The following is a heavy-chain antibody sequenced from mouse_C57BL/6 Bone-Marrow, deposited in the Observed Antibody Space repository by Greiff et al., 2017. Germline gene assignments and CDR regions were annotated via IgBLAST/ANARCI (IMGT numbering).Heavy chain of an antibody. J-gene: IGHJ4*01. Sequence: EVKLVESGGGLVKPGGSLKLSCAASGFTFSDYGMHWVRQAPEQGLEWVAYISSGSSTIYYADTVKGRFTISRDNAKNTLFLQMTSLRSEDTAMYYCSSSYSVNSMDYWGQGTSVTVSS. CDR3: SSSYSVNSMDY. V-gene: IGHV5-17*01. CDR2: ISSGSSTI. CDR1: GFTFSDYG. D-gene: IGHD2-12*01.